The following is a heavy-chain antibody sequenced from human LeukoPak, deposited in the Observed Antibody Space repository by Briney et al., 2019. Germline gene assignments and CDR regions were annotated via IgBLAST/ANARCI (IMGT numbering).Heavy chain of an antibody. CDR1: GYTFTSYY. J-gene: IGHJ4*02. V-gene: IGHV1-46*01. CDR3: ARTGWEYCSGGSCYSGVNYFDY. D-gene: IGHD2-15*01. Sequence: ASVKVSCKASGYTFTSYYMHWVRQAPGQGLEWMGIINPSGGSTSYAQKFQGRVTMTRDTSTSTVYMELSSLRSEDTAVYYCARTGWEYCSGGSCYSGVNYFDYWGQGTLVTVSP. CDR2: INPSGGST.